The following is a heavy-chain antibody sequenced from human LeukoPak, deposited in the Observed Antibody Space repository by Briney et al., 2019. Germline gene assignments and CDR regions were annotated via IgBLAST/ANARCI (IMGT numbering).Heavy chain of an antibody. D-gene: IGHD1-1*01. CDR2: IIPIFGTA. V-gene: IGHV1-69*05. Sequence: ASVKVSCKASGGTFISYTINWVRQAPGQGLEWMGGIIPIFGTANYAQKFQGRITITTDDSTSTAYMELSSLRSEDTAVYYCATYMLRDNWNVHTFDSWGQGTLVTVSS. CDR3: ATYMLRDNWNVHTFDS. J-gene: IGHJ4*02. CDR1: GGTFISYT.